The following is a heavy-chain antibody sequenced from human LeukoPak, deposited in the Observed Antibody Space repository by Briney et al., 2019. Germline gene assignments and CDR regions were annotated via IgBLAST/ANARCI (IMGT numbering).Heavy chain of an antibody. Sequence: ASVKVSCKAAGYTFTDYPIHWGRQAPGQGLEWVGYINPNNGATNSPQKVQGRAALTRDTSSSTAYMELRRLTSDDTAVYYCAIFSLAATGNSPYWGQGSLVTVSS. V-gene: IGHV1-2*02. CDR1: GYTFTDYP. D-gene: IGHD6-13*01. CDR3: AIFSLAATGNSPY. CDR2: INPNNGAT. J-gene: IGHJ4*02.